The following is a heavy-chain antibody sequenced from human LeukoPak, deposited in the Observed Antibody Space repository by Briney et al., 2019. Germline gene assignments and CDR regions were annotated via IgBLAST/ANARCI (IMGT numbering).Heavy chain of an antibody. D-gene: IGHD3-22*01. CDR1: GGSISSYY. CDR2: IYYRGST. CDR3: ARHGSGYYSPYFDY. Sequence: SETLSLTCTVSGGSISSYYWSWIRQPPGKGLEWIGYIYYRGSTNHNPSLESRVTISVDTSKNQFSLKLSSVTAADTAVYYCARHGSGYYSPYFDYWGQGTLVTVSS. J-gene: IGHJ4*02. V-gene: IGHV4-59*08.